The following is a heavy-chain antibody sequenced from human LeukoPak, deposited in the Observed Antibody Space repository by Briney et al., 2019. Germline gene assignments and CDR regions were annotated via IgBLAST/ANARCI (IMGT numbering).Heavy chain of an antibody. V-gene: IGHV1-2*02. CDR3: ARDGYGGNSFDC. D-gene: IGHD4-23*01. J-gene: IGHJ4*02. CDR1: GYTFTGHY. CDR2: ISPSGGT. Sequence: ASVKVSCKYSGYTFTGHYLHWMRQAPGQGLEWMGWISPSGGTQYAQKFQGRVTMTRDTSASTAYMELSGLRSDDAAVYYCARDGYGGNSFDCWGQGTLVTVSS.